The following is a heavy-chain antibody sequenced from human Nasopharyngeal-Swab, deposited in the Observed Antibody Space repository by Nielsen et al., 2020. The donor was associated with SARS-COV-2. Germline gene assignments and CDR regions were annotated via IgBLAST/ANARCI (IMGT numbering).Heavy chain of an antibody. D-gene: IGHD3-3*01. CDR1: GGSISSGGYY. CDR2: IYYSGST. J-gene: IGHJ5*02. V-gene: IGHV4-31*03. Sequence: SETLSLTCTVSGGSISSGGYYWSWIRQHPGKGLEWIGYIYYSGSTYYNPSLKSRATISVDTSKNQFSLKLSSVTAADTAVYYCASRRITISPWFDPWGHGTLVTVSS. CDR3: ASRRITISPWFDP.